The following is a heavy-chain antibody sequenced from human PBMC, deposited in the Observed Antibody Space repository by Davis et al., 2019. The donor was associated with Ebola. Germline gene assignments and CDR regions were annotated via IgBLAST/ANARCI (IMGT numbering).Heavy chain of an antibody. CDR3: ATTQWLREFDN. V-gene: IGHV3-53*05. CDR1: GFTVSSNH. CDR2: IYDQST. J-gene: IGHJ4*02. D-gene: IGHD6-19*01. Sequence: PGGSLTLSCTASGFTVSSNHMSWVRQAPGKGLEWVSVIYDQSTAYADAVRGRFIISRDKSNNTLYLEMSSLRVDDTAVYYCATTQWLREFDNWGQGTLVTVSS.